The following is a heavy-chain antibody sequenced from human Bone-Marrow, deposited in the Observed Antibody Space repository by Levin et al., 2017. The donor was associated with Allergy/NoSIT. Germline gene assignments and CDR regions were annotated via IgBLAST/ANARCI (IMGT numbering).Heavy chain of an antibody. CDR3: ARDRALTTDYMDV. D-gene: IGHD4-11*01. Sequence: SETLSLTCTVSGGSISSAANYWSWVRQLPGKGLEWIGYVFYSGNTYYNPSLSSRATISVDTSKNQFSLKLRSVTAADTAVYYCARDRALTTDYMDVWGPGIMVTVSS. CDR1: GGSISSAANY. J-gene: IGHJ3*01. V-gene: IGHV4-31*03. CDR2: VFYSGNT.